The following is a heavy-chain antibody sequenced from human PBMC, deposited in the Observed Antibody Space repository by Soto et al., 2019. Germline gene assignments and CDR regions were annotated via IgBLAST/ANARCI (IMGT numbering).Heavy chain of an antibody. D-gene: IGHD3-10*01. CDR1: GYTFTSYG. V-gene: IGHV1-18*01. CDR2: ISAYNGNT. J-gene: IGHJ3*01. CDR3: ARDVGDESITYNDAFDV. Sequence: ASVKVSCKASGYTFTSYGISWVRQAPGQGLEWMGWISAYNGNTNYAQKLQGRVTMTTDTSTSTAYMELSSLRSEDTAVYYCARDVGDESITYNDAFDVWGQGTMVTVSS.